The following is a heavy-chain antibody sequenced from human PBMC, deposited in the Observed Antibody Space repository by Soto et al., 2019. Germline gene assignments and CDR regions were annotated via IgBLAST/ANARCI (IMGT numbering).Heavy chain of an antibody. CDR3: ARGLIRFLEWPYYFDY. D-gene: IGHD3-3*01. J-gene: IGHJ4*02. V-gene: IGHV4-59*01. CDR1: GGSISSYY. CDR2: IYYSGST. Sequence: SETLSLTCTVSGGSISSYYWSWIRQPPGKGLEWIGYIYYSGSTNYNPSLKSRVTISVDTSKNQFSLKLSSVTAADTAVYYCARGLIRFLEWPYYFDYWGQGTLVTV.